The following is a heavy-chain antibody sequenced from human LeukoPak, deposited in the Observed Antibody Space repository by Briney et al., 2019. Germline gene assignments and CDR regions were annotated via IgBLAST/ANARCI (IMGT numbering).Heavy chain of an antibody. CDR1: GYTFTGYY. CDR2: INPYSGDT. J-gene: IGHJ4*02. V-gene: IGHV1-2*02. Sequence: ASVKVSCKASGYTFTGYYVHWVRQAPGQGLEWMGWINPYSGDTNYAQKFQGRVTMTRDTSISTAYMELSSLKSDDTAAYYCARVAMSGIGSDDFWGQGTLVTASS. CDR3: ARVAMSGIGSDDF. D-gene: IGHD1-26*01.